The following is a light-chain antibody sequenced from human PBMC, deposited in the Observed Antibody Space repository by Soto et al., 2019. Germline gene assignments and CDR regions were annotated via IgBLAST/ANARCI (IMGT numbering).Light chain of an antibody. CDR2: DAS. CDR1: QTISSW. Sequence: IHIAQAPCTVSASVGDGVTITCRASQTISSWLAWYQQQPGKAPKLLIYDASTLESGVPSRFSGSGSGTEFTLTISTLQPDDFATYYCQHHHTYPFTFGQGTKVDIK. V-gene: IGKV1-5*01. J-gene: IGKJ1*01. CDR3: QHHHTYPFT.